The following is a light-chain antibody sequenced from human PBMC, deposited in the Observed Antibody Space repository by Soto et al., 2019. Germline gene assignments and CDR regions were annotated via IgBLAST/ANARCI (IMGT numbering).Light chain of an antibody. V-gene: IGLV2-14*01. J-gene: IGLJ2*01. Sequence: QSVLTQPASVSGSPGQSITISCTGTSSDVGGYNYVSWYQQHPGKAPKLMIYDVSNLPSGVSNRFSGSKSGNTASLTISGLQAEDEADYYCSSYTSSSTLVVFGGGTKVTVL. CDR1: SSDVGGYNY. CDR3: SSYTSSSTLVV. CDR2: DVS.